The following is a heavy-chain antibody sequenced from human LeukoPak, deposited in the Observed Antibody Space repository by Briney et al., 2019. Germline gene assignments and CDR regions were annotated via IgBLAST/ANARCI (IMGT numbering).Heavy chain of an antibody. D-gene: IGHD3-22*01. CDR3: ITFSMIVVVITD. Sequence: PGGSLRLSCAASGFTFSNAWVSWVRQAPGKGLEWVGRIKSKTDGGTTDYAAPVKGRFTISRDDSKNTLYLQMNSLKTEDTAVYYCITFSMIVVVITDWGQGALVTVSS. V-gene: IGHV3-15*01. J-gene: IGHJ4*02. CDR2: IKSKTDGGTT. CDR1: GFTFSNAW.